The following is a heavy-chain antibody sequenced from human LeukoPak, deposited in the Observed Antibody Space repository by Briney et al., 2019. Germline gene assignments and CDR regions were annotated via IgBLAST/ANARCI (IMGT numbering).Heavy chain of an antibody. CDR1: GYTFTSYG. J-gene: IGHJ4*02. Sequence: ASVKVSCKASGYTFTSYGISWVRQAPGQGLEWMGWISAYNGNTNYAQKLQGRVTMTTDTSTSTAYMELRSLRSDDTAVYYCARWGGYYYDSSGYYVPDHWGQGTLVTVSS. D-gene: IGHD3-22*01. CDR3: ARWGGYYYDSSGYYVPDH. V-gene: IGHV1-18*01. CDR2: ISAYNGNT.